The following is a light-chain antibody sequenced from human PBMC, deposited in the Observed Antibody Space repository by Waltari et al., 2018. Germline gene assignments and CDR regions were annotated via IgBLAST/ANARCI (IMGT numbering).Light chain of an antibody. V-gene: IGKV3-15*01. CDR3: QQYNNWPPWT. CDR2: GAS. J-gene: IGKJ1*01. CDR1: PSVRNN. Sequence: EIVMTQSPATLSVSPGERATLSCRASPSVRNNLVWYQQKPSHAPRPLIYGASTRVTGIPARVSGSGSGTEFTLTISSLQSEDFAVYYCQQYNNWPPWTFGQGTKVEIK.